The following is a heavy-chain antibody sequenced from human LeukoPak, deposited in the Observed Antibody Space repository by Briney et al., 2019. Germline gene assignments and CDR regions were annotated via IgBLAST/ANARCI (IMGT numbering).Heavy chain of an antibody. D-gene: IGHD2-15*01. J-gene: IGHJ4*02. Sequence: PGESLRLSCAASGFTFSNYAISWVRQAPGKGLEWVLAISAAYTYYADSVKGRFTISRDNSKNTVYLQMNSLRAEDSAIYYCAKFAHCSGGSCSSWDFDYWGQGTLVTVSS. CDR1: GFTFSNYA. CDR2: ISAAYT. CDR3: AKFAHCSGGSCSSWDFDY. V-gene: IGHV3-23*01.